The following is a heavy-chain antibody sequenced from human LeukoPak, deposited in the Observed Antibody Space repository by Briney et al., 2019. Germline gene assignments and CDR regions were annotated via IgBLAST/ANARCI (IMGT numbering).Heavy chain of an antibody. Sequence: GGPLRLSCAASGFTFSSYSMNWVRQAPGKGLEWVSYISSSSSTIYYADSVKGRFTISRDNAKNSLYLQMNSLRAEDTAVYYCARELSYYYYGMDVWGQGTTVTVSS. CDR1: GFTFSSYS. J-gene: IGHJ6*02. D-gene: IGHD4-11*01. V-gene: IGHV3-48*01. CDR2: ISSSSSTI. CDR3: ARELSYYYYGMDV.